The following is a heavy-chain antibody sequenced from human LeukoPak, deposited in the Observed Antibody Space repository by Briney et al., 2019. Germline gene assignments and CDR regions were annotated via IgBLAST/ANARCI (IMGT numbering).Heavy chain of an antibody. V-gene: IGHV4-39*07. J-gene: IGHJ5*02. CDR1: GDSFTSVTDY. D-gene: IGHD4-23*01. Sequence: SETLSLTCTVSGDSFTSVTDYWTWIRQPPGKGLEWIASGDYSGGTYYKPSLESRVAISADMSKNQISLKLTSVTGADTAVYYCASTRSVGQPRLNWFDPWGQGTLVTVSS. CDR3: ASTRSVGQPRLNWFDP. CDR2: GDYSGGT.